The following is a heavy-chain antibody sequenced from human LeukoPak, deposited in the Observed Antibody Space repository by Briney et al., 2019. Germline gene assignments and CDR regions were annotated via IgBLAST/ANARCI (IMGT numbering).Heavy chain of an antibody. Sequence: GGSLRLSCAASGFTFSGSAMHWVRQASGKGLEWVGRIRSKANSYATAYAASVKGRFTISRDDSKNAAYLQMNSLKTEDTAVYYCTRLRNRVVGATGDAFDIWGQGTMVTVSS. CDR3: TRLRNRVVGATGDAFDI. CDR1: GFTFSGSA. J-gene: IGHJ3*02. V-gene: IGHV3-73*01. D-gene: IGHD1-26*01. CDR2: IRSKANSYAT.